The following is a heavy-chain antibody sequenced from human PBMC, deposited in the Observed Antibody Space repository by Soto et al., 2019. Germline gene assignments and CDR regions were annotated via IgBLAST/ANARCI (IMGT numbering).Heavy chain of an antibody. V-gene: IGHV4-31*03. Sequence: SETLSLTCTVSGGSISSGGYYWSWIRQHPGKGLEWIGYIYYSGSTYYNPSLKSRVTISVDTSKNQFSLKLSSVTAADTAVYYCARAVATMGGWFDPWGQGTLVTVSS. CDR1: GGSISSGGYY. D-gene: IGHD5-12*01. J-gene: IGHJ5*02. CDR2: IYYSGST. CDR3: ARAVATMGGWFDP.